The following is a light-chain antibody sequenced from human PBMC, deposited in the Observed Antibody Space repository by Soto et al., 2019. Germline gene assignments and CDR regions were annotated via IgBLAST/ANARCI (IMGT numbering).Light chain of an antibody. CDR1: QPRSTN. V-gene: IGKV3-15*01. CDR2: GAS. CDR3: QHYNNWPPWA. J-gene: IGKJ1*01. Sequence: EIVMTQSPATLSVSPGERATVSCRASQPRSTNLARCQQRRDKTPRLPLKGASTRATGIPSRLSGSWSGTKLTISIRSLQSVDFEVYCCQHYNNWPPWAFGQGNKVDIK.